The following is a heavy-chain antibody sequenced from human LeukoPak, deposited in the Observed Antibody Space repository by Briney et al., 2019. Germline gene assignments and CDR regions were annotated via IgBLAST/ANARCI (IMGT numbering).Heavy chain of an antibody. CDR1: GFTFSSYS. J-gene: IGHJ4*02. CDR3: AKAYSSSWYSRTTY. Sequence: GGSLRLSCAASGFTFSSYSMNWVRQAPGKGLEWVSSISSSSSYIYYADSVKGRFTISRDNAKNSLYLQMNSLRAEDTAVYYCAKAYSSSWYSRTTYWGQGALVTVSS. D-gene: IGHD6-13*01. CDR2: ISSSSSYI. V-gene: IGHV3-21*01.